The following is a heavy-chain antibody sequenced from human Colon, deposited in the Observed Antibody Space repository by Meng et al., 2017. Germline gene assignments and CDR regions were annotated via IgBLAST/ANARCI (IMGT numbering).Heavy chain of an antibody. CDR2: IYPSGST. CDR3: AREQSDYFDY. V-gene: IGHV4-4*02. Sequence: GSLRLSCAVSGGSINSGNWWTWVRQPPGKGLEWIGEIYPSGSTNYNPSLKSRVTISLDTSKNQLSLDLSSVTAADTAVYYCAREQSDYFDYWGQGTLVTVSS. J-gene: IGHJ4*02. CDR1: GGSINSGNW.